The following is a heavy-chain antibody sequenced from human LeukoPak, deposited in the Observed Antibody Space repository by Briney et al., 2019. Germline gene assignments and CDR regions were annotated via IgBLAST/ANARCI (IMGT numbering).Heavy chain of an antibody. D-gene: IGHD4-11*01. Sequence: KPGGSLRLSCAASGFTFSSYTMHWVRQAPGKGLEWVSSISSSSSYIYYADPVKGRFTVSRDNAKDSLYLQMNSLRAEDTAIYYCANPPTVTSFHYWGQGTLVTVSS. CDR3: ANPPTVTSFHY. CDR1: GFTFSSYT. J-gene: IGHJ4*02. V-gene: IGHV3-21*04. CDR2: ISSSSSYI.